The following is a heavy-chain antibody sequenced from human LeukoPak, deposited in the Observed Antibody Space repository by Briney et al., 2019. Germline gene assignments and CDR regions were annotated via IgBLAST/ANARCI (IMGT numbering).Heavy chain of an antibody. CDR2: INHTGNT. CDR3: ARESGLLWFGELLYYYYYMDV. J-gene: IGHJ6*03. CDR1: GGSFSGYY. V-gene: IGHV4-34*01. Sequence: ETLSLTCAVNGGSFSGYYWNWTRQPPGKRLEWIGEINHTGNTNYNPSLKSRVTISVDTSKNQFSLKLSSVTAADTAVYYCARESGLLWFGELLYYYYYMDVWGKGTTVTISS. D-gene: IGHD3-10*01.